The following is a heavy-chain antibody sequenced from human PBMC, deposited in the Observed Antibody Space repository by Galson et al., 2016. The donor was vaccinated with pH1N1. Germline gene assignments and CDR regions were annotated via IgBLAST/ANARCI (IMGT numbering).Heavy chain of an antibody. Sequence: SVKVSCKVSGSNLSELSMHWVRQAPGKGLEWMGGFDPENDEIVYAQKFQGRVTMAEDTSTDTAYMDLNSLRTDDTAVYYCAKMDYGGNGYYWGQGTLVIVSS. CDR1: GSNLSELS. J-gene: IGHJ4*02. D-gene: IGHD4-23*01. V-gene: IGHV1-24*01. CDR3: AKMDYGGNGYY. CDR2: FDPENDEI.